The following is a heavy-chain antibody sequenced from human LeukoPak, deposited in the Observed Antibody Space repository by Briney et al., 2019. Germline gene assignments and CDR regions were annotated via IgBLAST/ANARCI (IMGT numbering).Heavy chain of an antibody. Sequence: GGSLRLSCAPSGFTFSDYSMNWVRQGQGQGLEWVASISTVSTYTFYADSVKGRFTISRDNVRNSLYLQMSSLGAEDTAVYYFARDESDFYLYNHMDVWGKGTTVTVSS. D-gene: IGHD1-1*01. J-gene: IGHJ6*03. CDR2: ISTVSTYT. V-gene: IGHV3-21*01. CDR3: ARDESDFYLYNHMDV. CDR1: GFTFSDYS.